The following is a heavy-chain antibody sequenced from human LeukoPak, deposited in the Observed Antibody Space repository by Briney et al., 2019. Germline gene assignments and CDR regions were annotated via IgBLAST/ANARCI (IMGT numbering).Heavy chain of an antibody. CDR3: ARTRGVVPAATSSAPPNWFDP. Sequence: ASVKVSCKASGYTFTSYGISWVRQAPGRGLEWMGWIRAYNGNTNYAQKRQGRVTMTTDTSTSTAYMELRSLRSDDTAVYYCARTRGVVPAATSSAPPNWFDPWGQGTLVTVSS. V-gene: IGHV1-18*01. J-gene: IGHJ5*02. CDR1: GYTFTSYG. CDR2: IRAYNGNT. D-gene: IGHD2-2*01.